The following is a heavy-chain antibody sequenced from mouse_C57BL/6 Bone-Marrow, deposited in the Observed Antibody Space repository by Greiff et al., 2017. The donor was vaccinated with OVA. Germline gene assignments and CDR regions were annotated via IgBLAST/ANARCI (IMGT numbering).Heavy chain of an antibody. CDR1: GYSITSGYY. J-gene: IGHJ3*01. CDR2: ISYDGSN. Sequence: EVKLVESGPGLVKPSQSLSLTCSVTGYSITSGYYWNWIRQFPGNKLEWMGYISYDGSNNYNPSLKNRISITRDTSKNQFFLKLNSVTTEDTATYYCARMSPFITTVVEGWFAYWGQGTLVTVSA. D-gene: IGHD1-1*01. CDR3: ARMSPFITTVVEGWFAY. V-gene: IGHV3-6*01.